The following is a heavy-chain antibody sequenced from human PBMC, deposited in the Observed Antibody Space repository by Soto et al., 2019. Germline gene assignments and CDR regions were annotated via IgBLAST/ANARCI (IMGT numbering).Heavy chain of an antibody. CDR3: ATGSSGYVSLSEC. V-gene: IGHV1-69*01. J-gene: IGHJ4*02. D-gene: IGHD3-22*01. CDR2: IIPVFGTT. Sequence: QEQLVQSGAEVKKPGSSVKLSCKASGGLFSSYAISWLRQAPGQGLEWMGGIIPVFGTTNYAVKFEGRVTITAHEFTNTGYMDLSSLKSEDTAIYYCATGSSGYVSLSECWGQGSLVTVSS. CDR1: GGLFSSYA.